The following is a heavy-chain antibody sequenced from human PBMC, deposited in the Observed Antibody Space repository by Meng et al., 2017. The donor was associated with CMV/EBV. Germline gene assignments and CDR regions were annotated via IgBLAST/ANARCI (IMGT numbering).Heavy chain of an antibody. J-gene: IGHJ6*02. V-gene: IGHV3-15*01. CDR2: IKSKTDGGTT. CDR1: GFTFSNAW. Sequence: GASLKISCAASGFTFSNAWMSWVRQAPGKGLEWVGRIKSKTDGGTTDYAAPVKGRFTISRDDSKNTLYLQMNSLKTEDTAVYYCTTDTVTTVTTSPMWYYYYYYGMDVWGQGTTVTV. D-gene: IGHD4-11*01. CDR3: TTDTVTTVTTSPMWYYYYYYGMDV.